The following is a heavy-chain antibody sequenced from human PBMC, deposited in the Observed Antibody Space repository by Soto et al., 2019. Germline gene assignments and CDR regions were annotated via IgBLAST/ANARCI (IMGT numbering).Heavy chain of an antibody. CDR3: ARGLGGRMDA. J-gene: IGHJ6*02. V-gene: IGHV1-69*08. CDR2: IIPILGET. Sequence: QVQLVHSGAEVKKPGSSVRVSCKASGTIFSSYTISWVRQAPGQGLEWMGRIIPILGETNSAQKFQGRATLTADKSTNTAYMALNSLRLEDTALYYCARGLGGRMDAWGQGTTVTVSS. D-gene: IGHD3-16*01. CDR1: GTIFSSYT.